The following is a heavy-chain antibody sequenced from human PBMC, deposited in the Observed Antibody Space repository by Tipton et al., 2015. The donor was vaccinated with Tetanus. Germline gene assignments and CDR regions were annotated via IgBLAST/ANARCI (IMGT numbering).Heavy chain of an antibody. CDR1: GFIFNSYG. CDR3: AKALGSSAWYGT. Sequence: SGFIFNSYGIHWVRQAPGKGLEWVAVTWSHGGNIYYADSVKGRCAVSRDNSKNTVYLQMNSLRGEDTAVYYCAKALGSSAWYGTWGQGTLVTVSS. D-gene: IGHD6-13*01. J-gene: IGHJ5*02. CDR2: TWSHGGNI. V-gene: IGHV3-33*06.